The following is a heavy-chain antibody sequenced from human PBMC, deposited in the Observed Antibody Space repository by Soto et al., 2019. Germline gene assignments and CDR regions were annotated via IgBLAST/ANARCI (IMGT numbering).Heavy chain of an antibody. Sequence: EASVKVSCKASGYTFTSYYMHWVRQAPGQGLEWMGIINPSGGSTSYAQKFQGRVTMTRDTSTSTVYMELSSLRSEDTAVYYCARDILQETYYDILTGYEDAFDIWGQGTMVTVSS. CDR2: INPSGGST. CDR3: ARDILQETYYDILTGYEDAFDI. J-gene: IGHJ3*02. CDR1: GYTFTSYY. D-gene: IGHD3-9*01. V-gene: IGHV1-46*01.